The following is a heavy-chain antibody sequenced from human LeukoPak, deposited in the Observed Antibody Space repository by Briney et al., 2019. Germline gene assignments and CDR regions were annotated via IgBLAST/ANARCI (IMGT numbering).Heavy chain of an antibody. CDR3: AKEYYYDSSRYYYPFDF. CDR1: GFTFSSYA. J-gene: IGHJ4*02. Sequence: PGGSLRLSCAASGFTFSSYAMSWVRQAPGKGLEWVSAISGSGGSTYYADSVKGRFTISRDNSKNTLYLQMNSLRAEDTAIYYCAKEYYYDSSRYYYPFDFWGQGTLVTVSS. D-gene: IGHD3-22*01. V-gene: IGHV3-23*01. CDR2: ISGSGGST.